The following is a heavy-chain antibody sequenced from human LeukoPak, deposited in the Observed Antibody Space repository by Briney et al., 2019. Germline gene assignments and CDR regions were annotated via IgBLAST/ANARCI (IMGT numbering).Heavy chain of an antibody. V-gene: IGHV3-73*01. D-gene: IGHD4/OR15-4a*01. J-gene: IGHJ4*02. Sequence: GGSLRLSCAASGFTFSGSGMHWVRQASGKGLEWVGRIRSKANNYGTAYAASVKGRFTISRDDSKNTAYLQMNSLKTEDTAVYYCSRQPPDYGGSDHWGQGTLVTVSS. CDR3: SRQPPDYGGSDH. CDR2: IRSKANNYGT. CDR1: GFTFSGSG.